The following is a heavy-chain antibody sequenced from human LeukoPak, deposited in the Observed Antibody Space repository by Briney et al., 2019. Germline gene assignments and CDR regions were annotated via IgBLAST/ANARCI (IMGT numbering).Heavy chain of an antibody. CDR3: VRARVGSVLPDY. V-gene: IGHV4-34*01. CDR1: GGSFSGYY. D-gene: IGHD2-15*01. J-gene: IGHJ4*02. Sequence: SETLSLTCAVYGGSFSGYYWSWIRQPPGKGLEWIGEINHSGSTNYNPSLKSRVTISVDTSKNQFSLKLSSVTAADTAVYYCVRARVGSVLPDYWGQGTLVTVSS. CDR2: INHSGST.